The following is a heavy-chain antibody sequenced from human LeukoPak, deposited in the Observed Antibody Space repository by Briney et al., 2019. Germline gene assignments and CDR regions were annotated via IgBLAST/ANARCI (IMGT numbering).Heavy chain of an antibody. V-gene: IGHV4-59*01. J-gene: IGHJ3*02. D-gene: IGHD6-19*01. CDR3: ARGPIAVALGRAFDI. CDR1: GGSFSGYY. Sequence: TSETLSLTCAVYGGSFSGYYWSWIRQPPGKGLEWIGYIYYSGSTNYNPSLKSRVTISVDTSKNQFSLKLSSVTAADTAVYYCARGPIAVALGRAFDIWGQGTMVTVSS. CDR2: IYYSGST.